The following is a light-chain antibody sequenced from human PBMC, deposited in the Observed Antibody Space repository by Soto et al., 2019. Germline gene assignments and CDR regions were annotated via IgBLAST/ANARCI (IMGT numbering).Light chain of an antibody. J-gene: IGLJ1*01. CDR2: EVT. CDR1: SSDVGAYNY. V-gene: IGLV2-14*01. CDR3: SSKRDSSTLFV. Sequence: QYVLTQPASVTGSNGQSITISCTGTSSDVGAYNYVSWYQHHPGKVPKLLIYEVTNRPSGVSDRLSGSKSGNTASLTISGLQAEDEADYYCSSKRDSSTLFVFGTGTKVTVL.